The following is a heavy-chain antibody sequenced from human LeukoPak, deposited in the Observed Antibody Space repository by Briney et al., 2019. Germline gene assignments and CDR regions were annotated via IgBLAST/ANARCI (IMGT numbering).Heavy chain of an antibody. CDR3: ARAAMAGYSSGRAAFDY. CDR1: GFTFSSYD. CDR2: IGTAGDT. J-gene: IGHJ4*02. Sequence: GGSLRLSCAASGFTFSSYDMHWVRQATGKGLEWVSAIGTAGDTYYPGSVKGRFTISRENAKNSLYLQMNSLRAGDTAVYYCARAAMAGYSSGRAAFDYWGQGTLVTVSS. V-gene: IGHV3-13*01. D-gene: IGHD6-19*01.